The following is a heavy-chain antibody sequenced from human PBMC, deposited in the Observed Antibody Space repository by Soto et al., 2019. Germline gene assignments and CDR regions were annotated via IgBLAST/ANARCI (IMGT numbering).Heavy chain of an antibody. CDR3: AAYRGALYFDF. J-gene: IGHJ4*02. Sequence: PSETLSLTCSVSGRSMSSNYWSWLRQSPDKGLEWLGYVFYGGTDYNPSLGGRVSMSVQTSKSQFSLTLSSVAAADTAAYYCAAYRGALYFDFWGQGTQVTVSS. V-gene: IGHV4-59*03. CDR2: VFYGGT. CDR1: GRSMSSNY. D-gene: IGHD4-4*01.